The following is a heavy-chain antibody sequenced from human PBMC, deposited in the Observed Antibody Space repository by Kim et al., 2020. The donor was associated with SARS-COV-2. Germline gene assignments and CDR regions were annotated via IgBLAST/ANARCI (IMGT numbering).Heavy chain of an antibody. J-gene: IGHJ6*02. CDR1: GFSFRSYR. V-gene: IGHV3-30*18. Sequence: GGSLRLSCAASGFSFRSYRMHWVRQAPGKGLEWVAVISYDGSNKNYADSVKGRFTISRDNSKNTLYLQMNSLRAEDTAVYYCAKERNTGYSSGWTYYYFVMDVWGQGTTVTVSS. CDR2: ISYDGSNK. D-gene: IGHD6-19*01. CDR3: AKERNTGYSSGWTYYYFVMDV.